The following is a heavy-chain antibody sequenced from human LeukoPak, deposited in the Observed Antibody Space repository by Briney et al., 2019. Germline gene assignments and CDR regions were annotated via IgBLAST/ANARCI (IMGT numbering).Heavy chain of an antibody. CDR2: IYHSGST. V-gene: IGHV4-38-2*02. Sequence: SQTLSLTCTVSGYSISSGYYWGWIRQPPGKGLEWIGSIYHSGSTHFNPSLKSRVTISVDTSKNQFSLKLSSVTAADTAVYYCATYYTIFDPFDYWGQGTLVTVSS. D-gene: IGHD3-3*01. J-gene: IGHJ4*02. CDR3: ATYYTIFDPFDY. CDR1: GYSISSGYY.